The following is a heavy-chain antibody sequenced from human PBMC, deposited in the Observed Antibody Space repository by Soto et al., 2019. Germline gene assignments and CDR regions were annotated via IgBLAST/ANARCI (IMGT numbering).Heavy chain of an antibody. Sequence: QVQLVQSGAEVKKPGSSVKVSCKASGGTFSSYAISWVRQAPGQGLEWMGGIIPIFGTANYAQKFQGRVTITADESTSTAYMELSSLRSGDTAVYYCARVGGEYDLSKRHLGYYYYYGMDVWGQGTTVPVSS. CDR1: GGTFSSYA. D-gene: IGHD3-16*01. J-gene: IGHJ6*02. CDR3: ARVGGEYDLSKRHLGYYYYYGMDV. CDR2: IIPIFGTA. V-gene: IGHV1-69*01.